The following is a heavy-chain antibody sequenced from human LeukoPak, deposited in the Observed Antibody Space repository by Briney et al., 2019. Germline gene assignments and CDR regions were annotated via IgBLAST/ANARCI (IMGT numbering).Heavy chain of an antibody. CDR3: AREMATISNQI. V-gene: IGHV1-69*13. J-gene: IGHJ4*02. Sequence: SVKVSCKASGYTFTSYAISWVRQAPGQGLEWMGGIIPIFGTANYAQKFQGRVTITADESTSTAYMELCSLRSEDTAVYYCAREMATISNQIWGQGTLVTVSS. D-gene: IGHD5-24*01. CDR2: IIPIFGTA. CDR1: GYTFTSYA.